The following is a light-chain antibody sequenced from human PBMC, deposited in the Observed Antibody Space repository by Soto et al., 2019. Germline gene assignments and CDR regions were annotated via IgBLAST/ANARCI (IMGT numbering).Light chain of an antibody. Sequence: EIVRRQSPATLSVYPGERSTLSWRASQSVGINVAWYQQKPGQAPRLLIYGASTRATGIPDRFSGSGSGTEFTLTISSLQSEDFAVYHCQQYKTWSSITFGQGTRLEIK. J-gene: IGKJ5*01. CDR3: QQYKTWSSIT. CDR1: QSVGIN. V-gene: IGKV3-15*01. CDR2: GAS.